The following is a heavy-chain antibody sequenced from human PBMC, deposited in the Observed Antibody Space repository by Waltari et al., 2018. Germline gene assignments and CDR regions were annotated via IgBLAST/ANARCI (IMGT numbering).Heavy chain of an antibody. J-gene: IGHJ4*02. D-gene: IGHD1-26*01. V-gene: IGHV3-30*02. CDR3: AKDGGSYYGYFDY. Sequence: QVQLVESGGGVVQPGGSLRLSCAASGFSFRSYGMHWVRQAPGKGLEWGAVIWYDGSKEDYADSVKGRFTISRDNSKNTLNLQMNSLRAEDTAVYYCAKDGGSYYGYFDYWGQGTLVTVSS. CDR2: IWYDGSKE. CDR1: GFSFRSYG.